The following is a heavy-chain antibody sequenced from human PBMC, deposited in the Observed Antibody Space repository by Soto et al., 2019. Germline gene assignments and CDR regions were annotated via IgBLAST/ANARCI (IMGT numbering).Heavy chain of an antibody. CDR1: GFTFSNFW. D-gene: IGHD6-19*01. V-gene: IGHV3-7*01. CDR2: TKQDGSEK. Sequence: EVQLVESGGGLVQPGGSLRLSCAASGFTFSNFWMSWVRQAPGKGLEWVANTKQDGSEKYYVDSVKGRFTISRDNAKNTLYLQMNTLRAEGTAVYDCARGIVQCSGCGYWGQGTLVTVSS. CDR3: ARGIVQCSGCGY. J-gene: IGHJ4*02.